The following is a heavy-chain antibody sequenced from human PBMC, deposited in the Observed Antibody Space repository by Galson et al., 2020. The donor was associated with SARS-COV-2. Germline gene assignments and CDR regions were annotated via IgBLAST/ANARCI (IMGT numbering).Heavy chain of an antibody. CDR2: INAGNGNT. Sequence: ASVKVSCKASGYTFTNYAMHWVRQDPGQRLEWMGWINAGNGNTKYSQKFQGRVTFSRDTSASTAYMELSSLRSEDTAVYYCARDTWAYCSSTSCYLNNWFDPWGQGTLV. J-gene: IGHJ5*02. D-gene: IGHD2-2*01. V-gene: IGHV1-3*01. CDR3: ARDTWAYCSSTSCYLNNWFDP. CDR1: GYTFTNYA.